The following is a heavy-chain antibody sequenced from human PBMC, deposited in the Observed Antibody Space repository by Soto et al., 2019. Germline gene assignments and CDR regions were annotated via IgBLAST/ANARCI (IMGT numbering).Heavy chain of an antibody. CDR3: ARGVGV. CDR1: EFTVSNNY. CDR2: IYSGGST. J-gene: IGHJ6*04. Sequence: EVQLVESGGGLVQPGGSLRLSCAASEFTVSNNYMSWVRQAPGKGLEWVSVIYSGGSTYYAHSVKGRFPISRDNSKNTLHLPMNRLRAEDTAVYYCARGVGVWGRGTKATVSS. V-gene: IGHV3-66*01.